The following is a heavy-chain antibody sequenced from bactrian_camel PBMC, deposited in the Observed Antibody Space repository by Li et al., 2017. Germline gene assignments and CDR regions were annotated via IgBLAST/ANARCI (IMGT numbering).Heavy chain of an antibody. D-gene: IGHD2*01. Sequence: VQLVESGGGSVQAGGSLKLSCGISRWTYSTYSMGWFRQVPGKEREEVARIGGNAGTRYSDSVKGRFTISQDSAKNTNTVYLQMDSLKPEDTGIYQCAADVNLGMGDGYCYGVENWGQGTQVTVS. V-gene: IGHV3-3*01. CDR3: AADVNLGMGDGYCYGVEN. CDR2: IGGNAGT. J-gene: IGHJ4*01. CDR1: RWTYSTYS.